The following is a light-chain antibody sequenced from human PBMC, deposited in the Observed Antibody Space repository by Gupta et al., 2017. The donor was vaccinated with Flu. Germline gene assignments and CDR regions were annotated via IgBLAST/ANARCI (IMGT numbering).Light chain of an antibody. V-gene: IGKV1-39*01. J-gene: IGKJ3*01. Sequence: DIQLTQSASPLSASLGDRVTITCRTSQCVDTYLNWYKHRAGQAPRLLIYNAIHLQNGVPSRCSGSGFQTELTLTISSLQPEGVATCYCEQGSRLSFGPGTKVDLK. CDR1: QCVDTY. CDR3: EQGSRLS. CDR2: NAI.